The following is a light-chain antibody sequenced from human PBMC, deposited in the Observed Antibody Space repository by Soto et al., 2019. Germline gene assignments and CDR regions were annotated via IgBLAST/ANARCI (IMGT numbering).Light chain of an antibody. CDR2: GAS. CDR3: QQYGSSPPWT. Sequence: EIVLTQSPGTLSLSPGEGATLSCRASQSVTSSYLAWFQQKPGQAPRLLIYGASSRATGIPDRFSGSGSGTDFTLSINRLEPEDFAVYYCQQYGSSPPWTFGQGTKVEIK. CDR1: QSVTSSY. V-gene: IGKV3-20*01. J-gene: IGKJ1*01.